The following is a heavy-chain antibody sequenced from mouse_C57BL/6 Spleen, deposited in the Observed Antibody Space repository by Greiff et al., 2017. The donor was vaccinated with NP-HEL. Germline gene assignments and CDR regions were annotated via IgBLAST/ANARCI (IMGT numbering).Heavy chain of an antibody. CDR3: ARSYYGSSCDAMDY. J-gene: IGHJ4*01. CDR2: IHPNSGST. Sequence: QVQLQQPGAELVKPGASVKLSCKASGYTFTSYWMHWVKQRPGQGLEWIGMIHPNSGSTNYNEKFKSKATLTVDKSSSTAYMQLSSLTSEDSAVYYCARSYYGSSCDAMDYWGQGTSVTVSS. V-gene: IGHV1-64*01. D-gene: IGHD1-1*01. CDR1: GYTFTSYW.